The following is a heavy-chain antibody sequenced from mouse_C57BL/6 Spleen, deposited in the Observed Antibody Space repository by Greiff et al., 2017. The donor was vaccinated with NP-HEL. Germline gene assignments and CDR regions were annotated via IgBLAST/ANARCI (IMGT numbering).Heavy chain of an antibody. D-gene: IGHD1-1*01. CDR1: GYTFTDYY. Sequence: QVQLQQSGPELVKPGASVKISCKASGYTFTDYYINWVKQRPGQGLEWIGWIFPGSGRTYYNAKFKGKATLTVDKSSSTAYMLLSSLTSEDSAVYFCARRNYGSSFYYAMDYWGQGTSVTVSS. CDR2: IFPGSGRT. CDR3: ARRNYGSSFYYAMDY. J-gene: IGHJ4*01. V-gene: IGHV1-75*01.